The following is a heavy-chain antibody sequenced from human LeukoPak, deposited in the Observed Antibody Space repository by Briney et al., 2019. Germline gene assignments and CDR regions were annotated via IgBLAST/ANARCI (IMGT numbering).Heavy chain of an antibody. V-gene: IGHV1-3*01. CDR2: INAGNGNT. Sequence: ASVKVSCKASGYTFTSYAMHWVRQAPGQRLEWMGWINAGNGNTKYSQKFQGRVTITRDTSASTAYMELSSLRSEDTAVYYCARDRTSTWYGGIDYWGQGTLVTVSS. CDR1: GYTFTSYA. D-gene: IGHD6-13*01. CDR3: ARDRTSTWYGGIDY. J-gene: IGHJ4*02.